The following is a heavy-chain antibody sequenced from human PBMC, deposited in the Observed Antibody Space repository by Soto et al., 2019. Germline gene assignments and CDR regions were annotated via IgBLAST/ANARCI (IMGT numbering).Heavy chain of an antibody. D-gene: IGHD1-1*01. Sequence: EVQLLKSGGGLVQPGGSLRLSGAASGFTFGTYAMNWVRQAPGNGLEWVSAISGSGGSIHYADSVKGRFTISRDNSKNTLYLQMNSLRDEDTAVYHCVKGYWKGDVWGQGTTVTVSS. J-gene: IGHJ6*02. CDR3: VKGYWKGDV. V-gene: IGHV3-23*01. CDR1: GFTFGTYA. CDR2: ISGSGGSI.